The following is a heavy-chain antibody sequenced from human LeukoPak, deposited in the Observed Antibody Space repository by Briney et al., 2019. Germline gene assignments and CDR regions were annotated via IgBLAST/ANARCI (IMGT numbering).Heavy chain of an antibody. CDR1: GFTFSSYA. J-gene: IGHJ4*02. CDR2: ISGSGGST. V-gene: IGHV3-23*01. D-gene: IGHD3-22*01. CDR3: ARLDYYDSSGPGGY. Sequence: GGSLRLSCAASGFTFSSYAMSWVRQAPGKGLEWVSAISGSGGSTYYADSVKGRFTISRDNAKNSLYLQMNSLRAEDTAVYYCARLDYYDSSGPGGYWGQGTLVAVSS.